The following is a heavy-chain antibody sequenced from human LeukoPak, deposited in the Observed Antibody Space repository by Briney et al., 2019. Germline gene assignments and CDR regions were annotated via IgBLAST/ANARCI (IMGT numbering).Heavy chain of an antibody. CDR2: ISSSSSYI. V-gene: IGHV3-21*01. CDR3: ARVKVGATSENYYYYMDV. Sequence: GGSLRLSCAASGFTFSSYSMNWVRQAPGKGLEWVSSISSSSSYIYYADSVKGRFTISRDNAKNSLYLQMNSLRAEDTAVYYCARVKVGATSENYYYYMDVWGKGTTVTISS. D-gene: IGHD1-26*01. CDR1: GFTFSSYS. J-gene: IGHJ6*03.